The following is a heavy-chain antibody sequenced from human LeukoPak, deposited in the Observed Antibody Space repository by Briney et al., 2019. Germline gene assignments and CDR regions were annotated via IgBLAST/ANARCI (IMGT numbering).Heavy chain of an antibody. CDR1: GYSFTSYW. J-gene: IGHJ5*02. D-gene: IGHD3-22*01. CDR2: INRADSDT. V-gene: IGHV5-51*01. CDR3: ARLPNYYDSSGSLAFGWFDP. Sequence: GESLKIFCKASGYSFTSYWIGWVRQMPGKGLEWMGIINRADSDTRYSPSFHGQVPISADKSITTAYLQWSSLKASDTAMYYCARLPNYYDSSGSLAFGWFDPWGQGTLVTVSS.